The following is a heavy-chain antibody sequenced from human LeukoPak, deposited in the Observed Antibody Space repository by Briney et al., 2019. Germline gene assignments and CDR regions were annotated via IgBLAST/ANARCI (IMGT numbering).Heavy chain of an antibody. Sequence: SETLSLTCTVSGGSISSYYWSWIRQPPGKGLEWIGYIYYSGSTNYNPSLKSRVTISVDTSKNQFSLKLSSVTAADTAVYYCAKDTLNYYGSGSPFDYWGQGTLVTVSS. V-gene: IGHV4-59*01. J-gene: IGHJ4*02. D-gene: IGHD3-10*01. CDR3: AKDTLNYYGSGSPFDY. CDR2: IYYSGST. CDR1: GGSISSYY.